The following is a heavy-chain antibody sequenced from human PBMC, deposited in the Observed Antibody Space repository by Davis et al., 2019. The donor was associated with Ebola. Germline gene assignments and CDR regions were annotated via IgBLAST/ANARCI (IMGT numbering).Heavy chain of an antibody. CDR2: ISGSGGST. J-gene: IGHJ4*02. Sequence: GESLKISCAASGFTFSSYAMHWVRQAPGKGLEWVSAISGSGGSTYYADSVKGRFTISRDNFKNTLYLQMNSLRAEDTAVYYCAKDPPTYYYDSSGYYTLYYFDYWGQGTLVTVSS. CDR1: GFTFSSYA. D-gene: IGHD3-22*01. V-gene: IGHV3-23*01. CDR3: AKDPPTYYYDSSGYYTLYYFDY.